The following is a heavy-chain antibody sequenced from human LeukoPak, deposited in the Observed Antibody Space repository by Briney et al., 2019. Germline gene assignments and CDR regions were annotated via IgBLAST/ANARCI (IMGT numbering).Heavy chain of an antibody. Sequence: SETLSLTCTASDDSISDYYRGWIRQPPGKGLEWIGYFYNSGRSTYNPSLKSRVTISADTSKNHFSLKLNSVTTADTAVYYCTRGAGWLIDYWGQGILVTVSS. V-gene: IGHV4-59*01. J-gene: IGHJ4*02. CDR3: TRGAGWLIDY. CDR1: DDSISDYY. D-gene: IGHD3-16*01. CDR2: FYNSGRS.